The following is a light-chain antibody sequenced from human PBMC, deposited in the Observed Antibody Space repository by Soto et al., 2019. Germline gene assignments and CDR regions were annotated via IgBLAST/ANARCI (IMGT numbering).Light chain of an antibody. CDR1: QSISSY. CDR2: AAS. Sequence: DSQVTQSPSSLSASVGDRVTITCRASQSISSYLNCYQQKPGKAPKLLIYAASSLQSGVPSRFSGSGSGTDFTITISSLQPEDFATHYCQQSYSTPWTVGQGTKVDSK. V-gene: IGKV1-39*01. J-gene: IGKJ1*01. CDR3: QQSYSTPWT.